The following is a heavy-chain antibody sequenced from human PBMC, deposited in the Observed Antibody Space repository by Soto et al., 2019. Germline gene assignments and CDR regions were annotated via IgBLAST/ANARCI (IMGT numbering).Heavy chain of an antibody. Sequence: GGSLRLSCAASGFTFSSYGMHWVRQAPGKGLEWVAVISYDVSNKYYADSVNGRFTISRDNSKNTLYLEMNRLSAEDTGVYYCAKDLRIVVVADAPDYWGQGTLVTVYS. J-gene: IGHJ4*02. CDR2: ISYDVSNK. D-gene: IGHD2-15*01. V-gene: IGHV3-30*18. CDR1: GFTFSSYG. CDR3: AKDLRIVVVADAPDY.